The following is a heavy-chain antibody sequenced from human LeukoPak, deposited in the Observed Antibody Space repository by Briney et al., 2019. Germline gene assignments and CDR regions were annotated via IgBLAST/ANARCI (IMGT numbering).Heavy chain of an antibody. CDR2: IYPGDSDA. CDR1: GYDSGVSFTSHS. Sequence: GESLKISCQGSGYDSGVSFTSHSIGWVRQMPGKGLKWMGIIYPGDSDARYSPSFQGQVTISAAKSVSTAYLQWSSLKASDTAMYYCARRRDLYSGSYYPFDYWGQGALVTVSS. J-gene: IGHJ4*02. D-gene: IGHD1-26*01. CDR3: ARRRDLYSGSYYPFDY. V-gene: IGHV5-51*01.